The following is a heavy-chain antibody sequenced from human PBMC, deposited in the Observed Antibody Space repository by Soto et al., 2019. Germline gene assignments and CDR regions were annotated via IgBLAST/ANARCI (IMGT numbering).Heavy chain of an antibody. CDR1: GFTFSSFD. J-gene: IGHJ4*02. CDR3: VRGRLGYYDRSGYLP. CDR2: IGIRDTTI. Sequence: PGGSLRLSCATSGFTFSSFDMNWVRQAPGKGLEWVSFIGIRDTTIFYAESVKGRLTISRDNAKSSLYLQMNSLRVEDTAVYYCVRGRLGYYDRSGYLPWGQGSLVTVSS. D-gene: IGHD3-22*01. V-gene: IGHV3-48*03.